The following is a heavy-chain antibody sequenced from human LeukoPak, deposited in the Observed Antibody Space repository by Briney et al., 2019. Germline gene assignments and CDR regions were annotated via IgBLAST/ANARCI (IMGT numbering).Heavy chain of an antibody. CDR2: ISSSSSYI. CDR3: ARDGVVPAASGSHYYYGMDV. CDR1: GFTFSDYA. D-gene: IGHD2-2*01. V-gene: IGHV3-21*01. Sequence: GGSLRLSCAASGFTFSDYAMHWVRQAPGKGLEWVSSISSSSSYIYYADSVKGRFTISRDNAKNSLYLQMNSLRAEDTAVYYCARDGVVPAASGSHYYYGMDVWGQGTTVTVSS. J-gene: IGHJ6*02.